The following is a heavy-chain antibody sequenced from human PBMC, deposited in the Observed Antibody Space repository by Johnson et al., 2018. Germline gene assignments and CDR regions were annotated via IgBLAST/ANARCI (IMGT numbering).Heavy chain of an antibody. Sequence: QVQLQESGPGLVKPSETXSLTCSVSTGSINSYYWTWIRQPPGKGLEWIGNIHYSGSTKSNPSLKSRVTMSVDTSKKQISLRLTSVTAADTAVYYCAGFCSGGTCPDYWGQGTLVTVSS. J-gene: IGHJ4*02. D-gene: IGHD2-15*01. CDR3: AGFCSGGTCPDY. CDR1: TGSINSYY. CDR2: IHYSGST. V-gene: IGHV4-59*01.